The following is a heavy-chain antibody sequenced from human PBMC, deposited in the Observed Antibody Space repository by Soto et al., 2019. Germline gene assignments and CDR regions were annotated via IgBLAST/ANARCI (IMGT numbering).Heavy chain of an antibody. CDR3: AREGNYYGMDV. V-gene: IGHV4-59*01. J-gene: IGHJ6*02. CDR1: GGSISSYY. Sequence: SETLSLTCTVSGGSISSYYWCWIRQPPGKGLEWIGYIYYSGSTNYNPSLKSRVTISVDTSKNQFSLKLSSVTAADTAVYYCAREGNYYGMDVWGQGTTVTVS. CDR2: IYYSGST.